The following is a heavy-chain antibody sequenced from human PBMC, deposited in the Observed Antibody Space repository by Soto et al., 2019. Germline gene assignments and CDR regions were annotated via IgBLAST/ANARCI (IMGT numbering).Heavy chain of an antibody. J-gene: IGHJ5*02. Sequence: GASVKVSCKASGGTFSSYTISWVRQAPGQGLEWMGRIIPILGIANYAQKFQGRVTITADKSTSTAYMELSSLRSEDTAVYYCARYGSGSYYPTRNWFDPWGQGTLVTVSS. CDR1: GGTFSSYT. V-gene: IGHV1-69*02. CDR2: IIPILGIA. CDR3: ARYGSGSYYPTRNWFDP. D-gene: IGHD3-10*01.